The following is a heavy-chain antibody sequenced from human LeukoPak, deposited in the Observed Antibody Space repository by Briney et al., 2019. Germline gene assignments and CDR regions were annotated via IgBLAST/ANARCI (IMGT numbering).Heavy chain of an antibody. CDR1: GFSMIRSHW. V-gene: IGHV4-4*02. Sequence: SGTLSLTCPFSGFSMIRSHWWSLARPPPGKGLGWVGEIYHTGTTNYASSLKSRKTMSVDKSKNQFYLKVSSVTAADTAVYYCATYFYGHYASYYFDIWGRGTPVSVSS. J-gene: IGHJ4*02. D-gene: IGHD4-17*01. CDR3: ATYFYGHYASYYFDI. CDR2: IYHTGTT.